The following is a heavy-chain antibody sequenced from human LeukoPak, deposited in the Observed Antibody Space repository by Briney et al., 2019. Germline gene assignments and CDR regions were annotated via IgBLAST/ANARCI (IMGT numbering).Heavy chain of an antibody. CDR3: AGGVVVPALYDAFDI. V-gene: IGHV3-53*01. CDR2: IYSGGST. D-gene: IGHD2-2*01. J-gene: IGHJ3*02. Sequence: PGGSLRLSCAASGFTVSSNYMSWVRQAPGKGLEWVSVIYSGGSTYYADSVKGRFTISRDNSKNTLYLLMNSLRAEDTAVYYCAGGVVVPALYDAFDIWGQGTMVTVSS. CDR1: GFTVSSNY.